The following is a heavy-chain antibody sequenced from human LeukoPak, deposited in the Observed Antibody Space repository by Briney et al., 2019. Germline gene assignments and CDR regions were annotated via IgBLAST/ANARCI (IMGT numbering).Heavy chain of an antibody. J-gene: IGHJ6*03. Sequence: SETLSLTCTVSGGSISSGSYYWSWIRQPAGKGLEWIGRIYTSGSTNYNPSLKSRVTISVDTSKDQFSLKLSSVTAADTAVYYCAREDWGYGHCYYYMDVWGKGTTVTVSS. CDR1: GGSISSGSYY. CDR3: AREDWGYGHCYYYMDV. D-gene: IGHD3/OR15-3a*01. V-gene: IGHV4-61*02. CDR2: IYTSGST.